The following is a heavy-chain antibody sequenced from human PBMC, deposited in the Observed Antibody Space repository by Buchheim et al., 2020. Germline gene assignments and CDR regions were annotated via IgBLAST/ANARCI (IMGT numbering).Heavy chain of an antibody. D-gene: IGHD4-17*01. CDR3: AKDGAYGDYDP. Sequence: EVQLVESGGGLVQTGGSLRLSCAASGFTFSNYEMNWVRQAPGKGLEWVSYISSSGEAIYADSVKGRFTISRDNSKNTLYLQMNSLRAEDTAVYYCAKDGAYGDYDPWGQGTL. J-gene: IGHJ5*02. CDR2: ISSSGEAI. CDR1: GFTFSNYE. V-gene: IGHV3-48*03.